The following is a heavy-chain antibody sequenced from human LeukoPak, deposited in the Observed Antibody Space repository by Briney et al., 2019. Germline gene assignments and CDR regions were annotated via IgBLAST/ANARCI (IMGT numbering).Heavy chain of an antibody. CDR2: ITSDGGTT. CDR1: GLTFSSYW. V-gene: IGHV3-74*01. J-gene: IGHJ4*02. CDR3: ARSGNSWSYFDY. Sequence: GGSLRLSRAASGLTFSSYWMHWVRQAPGKGLVWVSHITSDGGTTNYADSVKGRFTISRDNAQNTLYLQMNSLRAEDTAVYYCARSGNSWSYFDYWGQGTLVTVSS. D-gene: IGHD6-13*01.